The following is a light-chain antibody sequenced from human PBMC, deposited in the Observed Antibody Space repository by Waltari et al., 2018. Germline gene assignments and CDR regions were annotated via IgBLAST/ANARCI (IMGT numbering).Light chain of an antibody. CDR3: YSTDSSGHDRV. CDR1: ALPKKS. J-gene: IGLJ3*02. Sequence: SYELTQPPSVSVSPGQTARITCSGDALPKKSAYWYQQKSGQAPVLVIYEDRQRPSGIPERFSGSSSGTTATLTISGAQVEDEADYYCYSTDSSGHDRVFGGGTKLTVL. CDR2: EDR. V-gene: IGLV3-10*01.